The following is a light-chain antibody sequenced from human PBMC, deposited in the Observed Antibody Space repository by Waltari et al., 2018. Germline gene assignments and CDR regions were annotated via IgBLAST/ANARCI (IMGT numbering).Light chain of an antibody. CDR1: HSISTW. J-gene: IGKJ3*01. V-gene: IGKV1-5*03. CDR2: EAS. CDR3: QQFNTYPIP. Sequence: DIQLTQSPSTTSASVGDRVTITCRASHSISTWLAWYQQKPGKAPKHLIYEASSLENGVPSRFSGSGSGTEFTLTISSLQPDDFATYYCQQFNTYPIPFGRGTKVDIK.